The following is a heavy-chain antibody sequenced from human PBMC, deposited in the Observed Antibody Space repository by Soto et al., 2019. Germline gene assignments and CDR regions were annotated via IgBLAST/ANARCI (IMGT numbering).Heavy chain of an antibody. D-gene: IGHD1-1*01. V-gene: IGHV3-23*01. CDR2: ISGSGGST. J-gene: IGHJ5*01. Sequence: GGSLRLSCAASGFTFSSYAMSWVRQVSGKGLEWVSSISGSGGSTYYADSVKGRFTISRDNSKNTLSLLMNSLTAEDTALYYCAKDRTSAGTTVRFDPWGQGTLVTVSS. CDR1: GFTFSSYA. CDR3: AKDRTSAGTTVRFDP.